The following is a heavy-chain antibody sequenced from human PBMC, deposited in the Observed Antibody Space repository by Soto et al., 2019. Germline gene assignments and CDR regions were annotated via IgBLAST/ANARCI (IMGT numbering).Heavy chain of an antibody. CDR2: INAGNGNT. CDR3: ARTSVVVTALDY. Sequence: QVQLVQSGAEEKKPGASVKVSCKASGYTFTSYAMHWVRQAPGQRREWMGWINAGNGNTKYTQKFQGRVTITRDTSESTVYMELSSLRSEDTAVYYCARTSVVVTALDYWGQGTLVTVSS. CDR1: GYTFTSYA. J-gene: IGHJ4*02. V-gene: IGHV1-3*05. D-gene: IGHD2-21*02.